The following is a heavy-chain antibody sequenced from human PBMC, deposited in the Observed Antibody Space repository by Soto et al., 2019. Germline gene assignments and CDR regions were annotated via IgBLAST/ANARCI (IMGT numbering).Heavy chain of an antibody. D-gene: IGHD2-15*01. J-gene: IGHJ5*02. CDR3: ARLIGNWFDP. Sequence: SETLSLTCTVSGGSISSSSYYWGWIRQPPGKGLEWIGSIYYSGSTYYNPSLKSRVTISVDTSKNQFSLKLSSVTAADTAVYYCARLIGNWFDPWGQGTLVTVS. CDR1: GGSISSSSYY. V-gene: IGHV4-39*01. CDR2: IYYSGST.